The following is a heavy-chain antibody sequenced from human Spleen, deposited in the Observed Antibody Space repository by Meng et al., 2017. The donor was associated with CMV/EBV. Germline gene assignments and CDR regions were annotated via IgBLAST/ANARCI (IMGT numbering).Heavy chain of an antibody. CDR1: GGTFSSYA. Sequence: SVKVSCKASGGTFSSYAISWVRQAPGQGLEWMGGIIPILGIANYAQKFQGRVTITADKSTSTAYMELSSLRSEDTAVYYCARGVGATSYYYYGMDVWCQGTTVTVSS. J-gene: IGHJ6*02. CDR2: IIPILGIA. V-gene: IGHV1-69*10. CDR3: ARGVGATSYYYYGMDV. D-gene: IGHD1-26*01.